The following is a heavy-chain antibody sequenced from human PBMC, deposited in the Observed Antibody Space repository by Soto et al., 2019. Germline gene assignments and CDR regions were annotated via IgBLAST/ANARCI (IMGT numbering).Heavy chain of an antibody. CDR1: SGSISSSNW. CDR3: ARGQAYYYGSGSYSVGLDY. Sequence: QVQLQESGPGLVKPSGTLSLTCAVSSGSISSSNWWSWVRQPPGNGLEWIGEIYHSGSTNYNPSLKSRVTISVDKSKNQFSLKLSSVTAADTAVYYCARGQAYYYGSGSYSVGLDYWGQGTLVTVSS. J-gene: IGHJ4*02. V-gene: IGHV4-4*02. CDR2: IYHSGST. D-gene: IGHD3-10*01.